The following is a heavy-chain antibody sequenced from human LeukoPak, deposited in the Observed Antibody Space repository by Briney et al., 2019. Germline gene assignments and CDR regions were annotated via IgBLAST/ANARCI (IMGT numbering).Heavy chain of an antibody. D-gene: IGHD3-10*01. J-gene: IGHJ4*02. Sequence: GGSMRLSCAASGFTFSSSAMSWVRQAPGKGLEWVSTISGSGDGTHYADSVKGRFTISRDNSKNTLFLHINSLRAEDTAVYSCAKGYYGSGSYGWFDYWGQGTLVTVSS. CDR1: GFTFSSSA. CDR3: AKGYYGSGSYGWFDY. V-gene: IGHV3-23*01. CDR2: ISGSGDGT.